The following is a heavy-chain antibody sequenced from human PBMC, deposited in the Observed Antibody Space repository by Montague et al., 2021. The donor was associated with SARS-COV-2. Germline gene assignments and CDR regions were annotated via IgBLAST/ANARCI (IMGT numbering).Heavy chain of an antibody. CDR2: INQGETAK. D-gene: IGHD5-24*01. J-gene: IGHJ4*02. CDR3: AKSPRGSGDGWLDY. V-gene: IGHV3-7*01. CDR1: GLTSGNYP. Sequence: SLRLSCAASGLTSGNYPMTWVRQAPGKGLQWVATINQGETAKSYVDSVKGRFTISRDNAKNSLILQMNSLKDEDTAVYYCAKSPRGSGDGWLDYWGQGTLVTVSS.